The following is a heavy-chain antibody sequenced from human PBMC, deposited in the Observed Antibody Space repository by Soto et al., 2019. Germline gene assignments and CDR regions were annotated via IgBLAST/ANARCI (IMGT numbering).Heavy chain of an antibody. CDR2: ISHTGST. D-gene: IGHD3-10*01. CDR1: GGSISSGGYS. J-gene: IGHJ4*02. V-gene: IGHV4-30-2*01. Sequence: QLQLQESGSGLVKPSQTLSLTCAVSGGSISSGGYSWSWIRQPPGKGLEWIGYISHTGSTYYNPSLKSRVIISEDRPKNQFSLKLSSVTAADTAVYYCARGGGFLGYWGQGTLVTVSS. CDR3: ARGGGFLGY.